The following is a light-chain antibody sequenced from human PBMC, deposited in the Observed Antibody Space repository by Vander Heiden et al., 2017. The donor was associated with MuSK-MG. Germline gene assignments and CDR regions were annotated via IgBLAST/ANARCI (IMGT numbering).Light chain of an antibody. CDR3: QQDYSMPYT. CDR1: QTILDRSNNKNS. J-gene: IGKJ2*01. V-gene: IGKV4-1*01. Sequence: DIVMTQSPDSLAVSLGERATLNCTSSQTILDRSNNKNSLAWFRQDPVQPPRLLIYWASTRGAGVPDPLTASASGTGFTLTIDSLQVEDVAVYYCQQDYSMPYTFGRGTKLEIK. CDR2: WAS.